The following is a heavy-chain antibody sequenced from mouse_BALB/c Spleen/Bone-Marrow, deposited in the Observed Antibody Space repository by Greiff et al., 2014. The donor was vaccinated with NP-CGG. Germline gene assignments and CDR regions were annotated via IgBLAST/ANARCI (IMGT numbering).Heavy chain of an antibody. D-gene: IGHD1-2*01. CDR2: IWADGST. V-gene: IGHV2-9*02. J-gene: IGHJ4*01. CDR1: GFSLTSYG. CDR3: SRITTATGAMDY. Sequence: QVQLQQSGPGLVAPSQSLSITCTVSGFSLTSYGVHWVRQLPGKGLEWLGVIWADGSTNYNSALMSGLSISKDNSKSQVFLKMNSLQTDDTAMYYCSRITTATGAMDYWGQGTSVTVSS.